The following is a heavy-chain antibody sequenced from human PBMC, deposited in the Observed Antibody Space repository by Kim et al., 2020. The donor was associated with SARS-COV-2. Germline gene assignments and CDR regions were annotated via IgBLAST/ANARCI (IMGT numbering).Heavy chain of an antibody. D-gene: IGHD3-22*01. CDR3: AKDQRIVVVITTSGIFDY. V-gene: IGHV3-23*01. Sequence: KGRFTISRDNYKNTLYLQMNSLRAEDTAVYYCAKDQRIVVVITTSGIFDYWGQGTLVTVSS. J-gene: IGHJ4*02.